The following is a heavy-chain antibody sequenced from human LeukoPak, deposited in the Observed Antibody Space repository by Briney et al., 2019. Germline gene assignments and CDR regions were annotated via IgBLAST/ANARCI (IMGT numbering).Heavy chain of an antibody. D-gene: IGHD2-15*01. V-gene: IGHV3-9*01. Sequence: AGGSLRLSCAASGFTFDDYAMHWVRQAPGKGLEWVSGISWNSGSIGYADSVKGRFTISRDNAKNSLYLQMNSLRAEDTALYYCAKDIGGGYLYYFDYWGQGTLVTVSS. CDR3: AKDIGGGYLYYFDY. CDR1: GFTFDDYA. CDR2: ISWNSGSI. J-gene: IGHJ4*02.